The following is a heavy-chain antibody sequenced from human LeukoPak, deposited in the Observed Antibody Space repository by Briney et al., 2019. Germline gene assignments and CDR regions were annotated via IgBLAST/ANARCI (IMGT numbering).Heavy chain of an antibody. CDR3: VTSWIRQQRDS. V-gene: IGHV3-7*01. CDR1: GFSFRDYW. D-gene: IGHD1-1*01. CDR2: ITPDGGGK. J-gene: IGHJ4*02. Sequence: GGPLRLSCSASGFSFRDYWIRWVRQAPGKGLAGVAYITPDGGGKTYVDPVKGRFTISRDNAKQSLYVQRDALTAEDTGVYFCVTSWIRQQRDSWGQGTLVTVSS.